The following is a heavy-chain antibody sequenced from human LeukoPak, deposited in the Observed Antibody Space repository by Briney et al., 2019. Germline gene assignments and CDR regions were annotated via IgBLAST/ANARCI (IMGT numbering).Heavy chain of an antibody. V-gene: IGHV3-48*04. J-gene: IGHJ4*02. CDR3: ARTHKAYYFDY. CDR2: ISSSGSTI. CDR1: GFTFSSYS. Sequence: GGSLRLSCAASGFTFSSYSMNWVRQAPGKGLEWVSYISSSGSTIYYADSVKGRFTVSRDNAKNSLYLQMNSLRAEDTAVYYCARTHKAYYFDYWGQGTLVTVSS.